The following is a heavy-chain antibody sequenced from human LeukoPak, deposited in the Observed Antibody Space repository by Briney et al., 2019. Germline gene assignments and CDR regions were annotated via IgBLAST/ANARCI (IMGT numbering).Heavy chain of an antibody. CDR1: GLTFSSFW. CDR3: VREGATFEN. CDR2: INEDGSHK. V-gene: IGHV3-7*05. D-gene: IGHD1-26*01. J-gene: IGHJ4*02. Sequence: GGSLSLSCAASGLTFSSFWMSWVRQAPGKGLEWVANINEDGSHKYYVDSVKGRFTISRDNAKNSLYLQMNSLRAEDTAVYYCVREGATFENWGQGTLVTVSS.